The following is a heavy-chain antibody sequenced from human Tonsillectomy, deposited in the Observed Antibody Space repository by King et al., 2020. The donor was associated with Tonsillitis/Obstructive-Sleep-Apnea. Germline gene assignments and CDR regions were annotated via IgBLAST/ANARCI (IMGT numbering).Heavy chain of an antibody. V-gene: IGHV3-43*01. J-gene: IGHJ4*02. Sequence: VQLVESGGVVVQPGGSLRLSCAASGFIFDDYTMVWVRHTPGKGLEWVSLISWDGESSYYADSVRGRFTISRDNSKNSLYLEMNSLRTEDTALYYCAKGGPPWVAARPVDYWGQGTLVTVSS. CDR3: AKGGPPWVAARPVDY. CDR2: ISWDGESS. CDR1: GFIFDDYT. D-gene: IGHD6-6*01.